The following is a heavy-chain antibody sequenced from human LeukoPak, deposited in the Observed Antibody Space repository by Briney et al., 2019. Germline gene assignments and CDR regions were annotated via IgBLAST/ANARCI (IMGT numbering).Heavy chain of an antibody. CDR3: ASGLHYGGNSTRANWFDP. V-gene: IGHV3-23*01. CDR1: GFAFTNYA. D-gene: IGHD4-23*01. Sequence: GGSLRLSCAASGFAFTNYAMNWVRQAPGKGLEWVSSISGSGAITYYADSVKGRFTISRDNAKNTLYLQMNSLRAEDTAVYYCASGLHYGGNSTRANWFDPWGQGTLVTVSS. CDR2: ISGSGAIT. J-gene: IGHJ5*02.